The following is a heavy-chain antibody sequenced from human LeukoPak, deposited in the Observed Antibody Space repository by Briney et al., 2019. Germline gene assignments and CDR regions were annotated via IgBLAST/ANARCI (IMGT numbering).Heavy chain of an antibody. CDR2: ISSSGSTI. V-gene: IGHV3-48*04. Sequence: PGGSLRLSCAASGFSFSHYSMTWARQAPGKGLEWVSYISSSGSTIYYADSVKGRFTISRDNAKNSLYLQMNSLRAEDTAVYYCAISGSWSPGSGGDYWGQGTLVSVSS. CDR3: AISGSWSPGSGGDY. D-gene: IGHD1-26*01. J-gene: IGHJ4*02. CDR1: GFSFSHYS.